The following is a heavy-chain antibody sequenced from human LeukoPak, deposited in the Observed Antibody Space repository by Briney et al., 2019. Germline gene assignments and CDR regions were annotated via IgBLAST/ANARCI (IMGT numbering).Heavy chain of an antibody. CDR1: GFTFSSYG. Sequence: PGRSLRLSCAASGFTFSSYGMHWVRQAPGKGLEWVAVIWYDGSNKYYADSVKGRFTISRDNSKNTLYLQMNSLRAEDTAVYYCARDYYDSSGYYSYYFDHWGQGTLVTVSS. D-gene: IGHD3-22*01. V-gene: IGHV3-33*01. CDR3: ARDYYDSSGYYSYYFDH. CDR2: IWYDGSNK. J-gene: IGHJ4*02.